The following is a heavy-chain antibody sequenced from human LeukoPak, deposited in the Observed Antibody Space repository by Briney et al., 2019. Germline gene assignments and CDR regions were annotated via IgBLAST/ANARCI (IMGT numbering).Heavy chain of an antibody. V-gene: IGHV1-18*01. Sequence: GESLKISCKGSGYSFTSYGISWVRQAPGQGLEWMGWISAYNGNTNYAQKLQGRVTMTTDTSTSTAYMELRSLRSDDTAVYYCARESSGWSYYCDYWGQGTLVTVSS. CDR3: ARESSGWSYYCDY. D-gene: IGHD6-19*01. CDR1: GYSFTSYG. J-gene: IGHJ4*02. CDR2: ISAYNGNT.